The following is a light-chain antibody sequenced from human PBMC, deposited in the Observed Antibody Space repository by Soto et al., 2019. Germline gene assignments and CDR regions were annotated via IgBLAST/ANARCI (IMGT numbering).Light chain of an antibody. Sequence: EIVFTQFPATLSFSPVERATLSCGASQSVSSYLAWYQQKPGQAPRPLIYDVSTRATGIPARFSGSGSGTDFTLTITSLEPEDFAVYSCQQRSDWPITFGQGTRLEIK. J-gene: IGKJ5*01. CDR3: QQRSDWPIT. CDR2: DVS. V-gene: IGKV3-11*01. CDR1: QSVSSY.